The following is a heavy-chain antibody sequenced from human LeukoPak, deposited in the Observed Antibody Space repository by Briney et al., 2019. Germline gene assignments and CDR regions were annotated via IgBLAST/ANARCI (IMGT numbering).Heavy chain of an antibody. CDR3: ARDMEYSGYEHFDY. Sequence: GASVKVSCKASGYTFTSYGISWARQAPGQGLEWMGWISAYNGNTNYAQKLQGRVTMTTDTSTSTAYMELRSLRSDDTAVYYCARDMEYSGYEHFDYWGQGTLVTVSS. CDR1: GYTFTSYG. J-gene: IGHJ4*02. V-gene: IGHV1-18*04. D-gene: IGHD5-12*01. CDR2: ISAYNGNT.